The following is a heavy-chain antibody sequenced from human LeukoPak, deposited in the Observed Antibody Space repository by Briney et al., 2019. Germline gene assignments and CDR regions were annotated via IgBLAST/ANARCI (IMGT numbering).Heavy chain of an antibody. Sequence: GGSLRLSCAASGFTFSEAWMHWVRQAPGKGLVWVSRINNDGSFTKYADSVKGRFTISRDNAKNTLSLQMNSLRAEDTAVYYCARVSGPGMNEYFYLWGLGTLVTVSS. CDR1: GFTFSEAW. CDR2: INNDGSFT. CDR3: ARVSGPGMNEYFYL. D-gene: IGHD3-10*01. V-gene: IGHV3-74*01. J-gene: IGHJ1*01.